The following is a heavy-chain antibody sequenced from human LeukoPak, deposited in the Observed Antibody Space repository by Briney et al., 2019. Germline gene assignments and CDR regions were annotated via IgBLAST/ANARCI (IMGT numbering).Heavy chain of an antibody. CDR1: GYSFTDYD. CDR3: ARSGPISLRF. Sequence: ASVKVSCKTSGYSFTDYDIHWVRQATGQGLEWMGWVNPKTDNTEYAQKFQGRVTLTWTTSISTAYMELSSLKSEDTAVYFCARSGPISLRFWGQGTLVTVSS. CDR2: VNPKTDNT. D-gene: IGHD2/OR15-2a*01. J-gene: IGHJ4*02. V-gene: IGHV1-8*01.